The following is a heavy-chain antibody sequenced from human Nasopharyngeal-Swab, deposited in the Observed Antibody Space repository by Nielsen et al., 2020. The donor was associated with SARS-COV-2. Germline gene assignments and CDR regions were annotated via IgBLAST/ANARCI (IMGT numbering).Heavy chain of an antibody. CDR1: GFTFDEYA. CDR3: AKLYGDYEDFDY. D-gene: IGHD4-17*01. V-gene: IGHV3-9*01. Sequence: GGSLSLSCAASGFTFDEYAMHWVRQAPGKGLEWVSGISWNSGTIGYADSVKGRFTISRDNAKNSLYLQMNSLGAEDTALYYCAKLYGDYEDFDYWGQGTLVTVSS. CDR2: ISWNSGTI. J-gene: IGHJ4*02.